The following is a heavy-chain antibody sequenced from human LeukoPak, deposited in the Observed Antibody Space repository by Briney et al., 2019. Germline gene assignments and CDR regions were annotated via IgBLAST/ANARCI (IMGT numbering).Heavy chain of an antibody. J-gene: IGHJ4*02. CDR3: ARETSGRGGYLSGY. V-gene: IGHV3-66*01. D-gene: IGHD5-12*01. CDR1: GFTVSSNY. CDR2: IYSGGST. Sequence: GGSLRLSWAAAGFTVSSNYMSWVRQAPGKGLEWVSVIYSGGSTYYADSVKGRFAISRDNSKNTLHLQMNSLRAEDTAVYYCARETSGRGGYLSGYWGQGTLVTVSS.